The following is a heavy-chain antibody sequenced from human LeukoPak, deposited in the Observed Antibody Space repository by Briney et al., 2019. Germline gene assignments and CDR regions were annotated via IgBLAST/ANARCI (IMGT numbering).Heavy chain of an antibody. CDR3: ARIGGSDDY. CDR1: GFTFRSYS. CDR2: ISSSSSSTI. J-gene: IGHJ4*02. D-gene: IGHD5-12*01. V-gene: IGHV3-48*01. Sequence: GGSRRLSCAASGFTFRSYSMNWVRQAPGKGLEWVSYISSSSSSTIYYADSVKGRFTISRDNAKNSLYLQMNSLRAEDTAVYYCARIGGSDDYWGQGTLVTVSS.